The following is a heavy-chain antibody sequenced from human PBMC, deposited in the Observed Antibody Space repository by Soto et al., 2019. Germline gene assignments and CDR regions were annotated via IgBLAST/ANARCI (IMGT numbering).Heavy chain of an antibody. CDR1: GFSLSSYW. CDR3: ARAYSSSWYYFDY. D-gene: IGHD6-13*01. V-gene: IGHV3-74*03. Sequence: AESLRLSCAASGFSLSSYWPHWVRQVPGKRLVWVSHINSDGSSATYADSVKGRFTISRDNAKNTLYLQMNSLRAEDTAVYYSARAYSSSWYYFDYWGQGTLVTVSS. CDR2: INSDGSSA. J-gene: IGHJ4*02.